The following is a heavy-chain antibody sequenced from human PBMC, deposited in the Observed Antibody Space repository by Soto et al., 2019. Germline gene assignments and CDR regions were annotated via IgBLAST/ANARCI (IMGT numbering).Heavy chain of an antibody. V-gene: IGHV3-7*05. D-gene: IGHD1-7*01. Sequence: PGGSLRLSCVDSGFTFSAHWMTWVRQAPGKGLEWVANINLYGGEKYYGDSVKGRFTISRDNAKNSLFLQMDSLRAEDTAVYYCARNSWTAFDFWGQLTQVTVSS. J-gene: IGHJ4*02. CDR2: INLYGGEK. CDR3: ARNSWTAFDF. CDR1: GFTFSAHW.